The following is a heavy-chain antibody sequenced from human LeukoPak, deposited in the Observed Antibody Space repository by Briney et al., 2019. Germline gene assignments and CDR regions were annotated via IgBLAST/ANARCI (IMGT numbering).Heavy chain of an antibody. Sequence: PSETLSLTCAVYGGSFSGYYWSWIRQPPGKGLEWIGEINHSGSTNYNPSLKSRVTISVDTSKNQFSLKLSYVTAADKAVYYCARGHYSNYDSFDYWGRGTLVTVSS. CDR3: ARGHYSNYDSFDY. CDR1: GGSFSGYY. D-gene: IGHD4-11*01. CDR2: INHSGST. V-gene: IGHV4-34*01. J-gene: IGHJ4*02.